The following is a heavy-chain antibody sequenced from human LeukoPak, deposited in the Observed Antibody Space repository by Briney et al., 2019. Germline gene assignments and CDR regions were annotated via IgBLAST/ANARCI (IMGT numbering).Heavy chain of an antibody. Sequence: ASVKVSCKASGYTFTGYYMLWVRQAPGQGLEWMGWINPNSGGTNYAQKFQGRVTMTRDTSISTAYMELSRLRSDDTAVYYCARDVPYYYDSSVLIYYYYGMDVWGQGTTVTVSS. CDR3: ARDVPYYYDSSVLIYYYYGMDV. V-gene: IGHV1-2*02. D-gene: IGHD3-22*01. J-gene: IGHJ6*02. CDR1: GYTFTGYY. CDR2: INPNSGGT.